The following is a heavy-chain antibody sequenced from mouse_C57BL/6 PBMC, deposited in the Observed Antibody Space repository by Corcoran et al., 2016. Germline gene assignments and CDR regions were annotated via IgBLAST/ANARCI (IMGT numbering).Heavy chain of an antibody. D-gene: IGHD2-5*01. CDR2: IYPGDGDT. CDR1: GYAFSSYW. V-gene: IGHV1-80*01. CDR3: APAYYSNYYFDY. J-gene: IGHJ2*01. Sequence: QVQLQQSGAELVKPGASVKISCKASGYAFSSYWMNWVKQRPGKGLEWIGQIYPGDGDTNYNGKFKGKATLTADKSSSTAYMQLSSLTSEDSAVYFCAPAYYSNYYFDYWGQGTTLTVSS.